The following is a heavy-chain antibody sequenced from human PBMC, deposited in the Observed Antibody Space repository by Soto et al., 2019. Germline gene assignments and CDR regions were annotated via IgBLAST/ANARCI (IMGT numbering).Heavy chain of an antibody. J-gene: IGHJ3*02. CDR3: AKPPSTYYDIPRVFDI. D-gene: IGHD3-9*01. CDR2: ISGSGGST. V-gene: IGHV3-23*01. CDR1: GFTFSSYA. Sequence: GGSLRLSCAASGFTFSSYAMSWVRQAPGKGLEWVSAISGSGGSTYYADSVKGRFTISRDNSKNTLYLQMNSLRAEDTAVYYCAKPPSTYYDIPRVFDIWGQGTMVTVSS.